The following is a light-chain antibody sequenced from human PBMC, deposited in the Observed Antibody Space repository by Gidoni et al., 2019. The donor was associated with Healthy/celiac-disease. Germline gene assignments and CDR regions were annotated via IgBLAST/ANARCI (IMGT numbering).Light chain of an antibody. J-gene: IGKJ1*01. CDR3: QQRSNWPWT. CDR1: QSVSSY. V-gene: IGKV3-11*01. CDR2: DAS. Sequence: DIVLTQSPATLSLSPGERATLPCRASQSVSSYLAWYQQKPGQAPRLLIYDASNRATGIPARFSGSGSGTDFTLTISSLEAEDFAVYYCQQRSNWPWTFXQXTKVEIK.